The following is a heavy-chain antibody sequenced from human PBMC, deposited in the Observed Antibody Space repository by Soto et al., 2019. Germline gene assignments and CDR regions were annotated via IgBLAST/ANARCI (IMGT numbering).Heavy chain of an antibody. CDR3: ARVRENYFDS. CDR2: IYDSGSP. Sequence: QMQLQESGPGLVSPSQTLSLTCTVSGRSISSDGDYYRWSWIRQHPGKGLEWIGYIYDSGSPYYHPSLESRVTVSVDTSKNQFSLKLSSLTAADTAVYYCARVRENYFDSWGQGILVTVSS. CDR1: GRSISSDGDYYR. V-gene: IGHV4-31*03. J-gene: IGHJ4*02.